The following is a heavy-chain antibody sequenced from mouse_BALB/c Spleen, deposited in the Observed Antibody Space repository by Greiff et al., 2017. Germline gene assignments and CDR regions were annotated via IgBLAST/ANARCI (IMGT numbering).Heavy chain of an antibody. CDR2: IWAGGST. CDR3: ARPYDGYYGGFAY. D-gene: IGHD2-3*01. J-gene: IGHJ3*01. Sequence: VMLVESGPGLVAPSQSLSITCTVSGFSLTSYGVHWVRQPPGKGLEWLGVIWAGGSTNYNSALMSRLSISKDNSKSQVFLKMNSLQTDDTAMYYCARPYDGYYGGFAYWGQGTLVTVSA. V-gene: IGHV2-9*02. CDR1: GFSLTSYG.